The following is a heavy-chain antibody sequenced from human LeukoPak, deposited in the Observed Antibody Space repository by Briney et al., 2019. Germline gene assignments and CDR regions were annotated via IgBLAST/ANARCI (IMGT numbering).Heavy chain of an antibody. CDR1: GGSFSGYY. J-gene: IGHJ4*02. Sequence: SETLSLTCAVYGGSFSGYYWSWIRQPPGKGLEWIGEINHSGSTNYNPSLKSRVTISVDTSKNQFSLKLSSVTAADTAVYYCARVTGYMIEDYFDYWGQGTQVTVSS. CDR3: ARVTGYMIEDYFDY. V-gene: IGHV4-34*01. CDR2: INHSGST. D-gene: IGHD3-22*01.